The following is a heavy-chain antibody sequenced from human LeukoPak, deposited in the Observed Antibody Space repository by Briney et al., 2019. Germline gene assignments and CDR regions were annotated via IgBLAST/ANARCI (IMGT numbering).Heavy chain of an antibody. D-gene: IGHD6-19*01. V-gene: IGHV3-21*01. Sequence: GGSLRLSCAASGFTFSSYSMNWVRQAPGKGLEWVSSISSSSSYIYYADSVKGRFTISRDNAKNSLYLQLNSLRAEDTAVYYCARGPPRIAVAGMVFDYWGQGPLVTVSS. CDR2: ISSSSSYI. CDR1: GFTFSSYS. CDR3: ARGPPRIAVAGMVFDY. J-gene: IGHJ4*02.